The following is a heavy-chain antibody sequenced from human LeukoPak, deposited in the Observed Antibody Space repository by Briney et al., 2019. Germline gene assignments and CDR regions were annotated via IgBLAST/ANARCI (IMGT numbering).Heavy chain of an antibody. J-gene: IGHJ4*02. CDR1: GYTLTELS. D-gene: IGHD6-13*01. V-gene: IGHV1-24*01. CDR2: FDPEDGET. CDR3: ATATGQQLATRPFDY. Sequence: ASVKVSCKVSGYTLTELSMHWVRQAPGKGLEWMGGFDPEDGETIYAQKFQGRVTMTEDTSTDTAYMELSSLRSEDTAVHYCATATGQQLATRPFDYWGQGTLVTVPS.